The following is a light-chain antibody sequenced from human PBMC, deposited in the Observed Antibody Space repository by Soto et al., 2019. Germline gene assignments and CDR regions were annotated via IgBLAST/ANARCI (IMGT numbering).Light chain of an antibody. CDR3: QSYDISLSGHVV. CDR1: SSNIGAGYD. J-gene: IGLJ2*01. CDR2: GNS. Sequence: QSVLTQPPSVSGAPGQRVTISCTGSSSNIGAGYDVHWYQQVPGTAPKLLIYGNSNRLSGVPDRFSGSKSGTSASLAITGLQAEDEADYYCQSYDISLSGHVVFGGGTKLTVL. V-gene: IGLV1-40*01.